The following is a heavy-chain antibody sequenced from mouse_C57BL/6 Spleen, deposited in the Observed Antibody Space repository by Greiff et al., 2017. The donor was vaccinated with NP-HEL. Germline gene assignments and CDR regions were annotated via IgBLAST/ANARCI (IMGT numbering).Heavy chain of an antibody. Sequence: VQLQLSGPELVKPGASVKISCKASGYAFSSSWMNWVKQRPGKGLEWIGRIYPGDGDTNYNGKFKGKATLTADKSSSTAYMQLSSLTSEDSAVYFCARSPYGSSYEYFDVWGTGTTVTVSS. CDR2: IYPGDGDT. CDR1: GYAFSSSW. V-gene: IGHV1-82*01. D-gene: IGHD1-1*01. CDR3: ARSPYGSSYEYFDV. J-gene: IGHJ1*03.